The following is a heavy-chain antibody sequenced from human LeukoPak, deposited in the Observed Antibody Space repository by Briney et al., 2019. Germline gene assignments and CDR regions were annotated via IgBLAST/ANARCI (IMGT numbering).Heavy chain of an antibody. CDR3: ARILDSAWGELGY. CDR1: GFSFSSYG. J-gene: IGHJ4*02. Sequence: QAGGSLRPSCAGSGFSFSSYGMHWVRQAPGKGLEWMAFIRSDGSNKYYADSVKGRFTISRDNSKNTLYLQMNSLRAEDTAVYYCARILDSAWGELGYWGQGTLVTVSS. V-gene: IGHV3-30*02. CDR2: IRSDGSNK. D-gene: IGHD6-19*01.